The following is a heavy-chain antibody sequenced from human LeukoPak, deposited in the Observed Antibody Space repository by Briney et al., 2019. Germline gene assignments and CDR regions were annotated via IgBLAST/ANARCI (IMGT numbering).Heavy chain of an antibody. CDR2: INHSGST. Sequence: SETLSLTCAVYGGSFSGYYWSWIREPPGKGLEWIGEINHSGSTNYNPSINSRVTISVDTSKNQFSLKLSSVTAADTAVYYCARDKLTRRITMVRGGNWFDPWGQGTLVTVSS. V-gene: IGHV4-34*01. CDR3: ARDKLTRRITMVRGGNWFDP. CDR1: GGSFSGYY. D-gene: IGHD3-10*01. J-gene: IGHJ5*02.